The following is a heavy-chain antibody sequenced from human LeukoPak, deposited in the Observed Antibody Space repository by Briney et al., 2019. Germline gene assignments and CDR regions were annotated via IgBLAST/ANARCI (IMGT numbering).Heavy chain of an antibody. CDR1: GSTFSNAW. Sequence: GGSLRLSCAGSGSTFSNAWMSWVRQAPGKGLEWVGRIKNSGTTDYAAPVKGRFSISRDDSKNTVYVQMNSLKSEDTAVYYCTTGTLGTTGTTGYWGQGTLVTVSS. V-gene: IGHV3-15*01. CDR2: IKNSGTT. J-gene: IGHJ4*02. CDR3: TTGTLGTTGTTGY. D-gene: IGHD1-1*01.